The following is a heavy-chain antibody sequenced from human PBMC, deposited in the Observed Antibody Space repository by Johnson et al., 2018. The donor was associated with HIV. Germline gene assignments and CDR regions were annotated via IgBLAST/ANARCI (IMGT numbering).Heavy chain of an antibody. CDR1: GFTVSSNY. CDR2: ISHDGSNK. CDR3: ARAHPFYGGNSEGAFDI. Sequence: QMQLVESGGGLVQPGGSLRLSCAASGFTVSSNYMRWVRQAPGKGLEWVTLISHDGSNKYYADSVKGRFTISKDNSKSTLYVQMNRLRAEDTALYYCARAHPFYGGNSEGAFDIWGQGTMVTVSS. D-gene: IGHD4-23*01. V-gene: IGHV3-30-3*01. J-gene: IGHJ3*02.